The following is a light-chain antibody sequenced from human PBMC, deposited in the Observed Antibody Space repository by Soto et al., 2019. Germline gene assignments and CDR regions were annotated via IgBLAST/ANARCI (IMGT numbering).Light chain of an antibody. CDR3: QQFSSYPLT. V-gene: IGKV3-20*01. CDR1: QTVRNNY. J-gene: IGKJ4*01. Sequence: ENMMTQVPTTPSVSSRERATLSRKASQTVRNNYLAWYQQKPGQAPRLLIYDASSRATGIPDRFSGGGSGTDFTLTISRLEPEDFAVYYCQQFSSYPLTFGGGTKVDI. CDR2: DAS.